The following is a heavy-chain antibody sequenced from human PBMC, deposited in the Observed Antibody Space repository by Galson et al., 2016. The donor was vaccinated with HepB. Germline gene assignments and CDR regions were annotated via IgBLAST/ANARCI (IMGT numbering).Heavy chain of an antibody. V-gene: IGHV3-30*18. D-gene: IGHD5-24*01. Sequence: SLRLSCAASGFTFSTYGVHWVRQAPGKGLEWVALISYDGEHAYYADSVKGRVTISRDNSKNTLYLQMHSLRGEDTAVYYCAKGRWDFDSWGQGTLVTVSS. CDR1: GFTFSTYG. CDR2: ISYDGEHA. CDR3: AKGRWDFDS. J-gene: IGHJ4*02.